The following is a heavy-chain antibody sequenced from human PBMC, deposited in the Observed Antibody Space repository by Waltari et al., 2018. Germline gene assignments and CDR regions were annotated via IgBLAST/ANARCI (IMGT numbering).Heavy chain of an antibody. J-gene: IGHJ6*02. CDR3: ARVPTAMVYYYGMDV. CDR2: ISPISGTA. Sequence: QVQLVQSGAEVKKPGSSVKVSCKASGGTFSSYAISWVRQAPGQGRDWMGGISPISGTANYAQKFQGRVTITADESTSTAYMELSSLRSEDTAVYCCARVPTAMVYYYGMDVWGQGTTVTVSS. V-gene: IGHV1-69*01. D-gene: IGHD5-18*01. CDR1: GGTFSSYA.